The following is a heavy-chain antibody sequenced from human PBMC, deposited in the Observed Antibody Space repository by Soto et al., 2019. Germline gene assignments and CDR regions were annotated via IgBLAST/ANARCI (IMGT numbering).Heavy chain of an antibody. Sequence: QVQLVQSGAEVKKPGASVKVSCKASGYTFTSYGISWVRQAPGQGLEWMGWISAYNGNTNYAQKLQGRVTMTTDTSTSTAYMELGSLRSDDTAVYYCARVRYCSGGSCHYYGMDVWGQGTTVTVSS. CDR2: ISAYNGNT. D-gene: IGHD2-15*01. V-gene: IGHV1-18*01. CDR1: GYTFTSYG. J-gene: IGHJ6*02. CDR3: ARVRYCSGGSCHYYGMDV.